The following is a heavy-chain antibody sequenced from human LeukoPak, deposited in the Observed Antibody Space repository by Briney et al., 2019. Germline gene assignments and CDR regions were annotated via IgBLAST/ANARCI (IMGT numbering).Heavy chain of an antibody. CDR3: ARVIRGYSYGTTQEWGYYYYYYMDV. Sequence: SETLSLTCTVSGYSISSGYYWGWIRQPPGKGLEWIGSIYHSGSTYYNPSLKSRVTISVDTSKNQFSLKLSSVTAADTAVYYCARVIRGYSYGTTQEWGYYYYYYMDVWGKGTTVTVSS. CDR1: GYSISSGYY. J-gene: IGHJ6*03. CDR2: IYHSGST. V-gene: IGHV4-38-2*02. D-gene: IGHD5-18*01.